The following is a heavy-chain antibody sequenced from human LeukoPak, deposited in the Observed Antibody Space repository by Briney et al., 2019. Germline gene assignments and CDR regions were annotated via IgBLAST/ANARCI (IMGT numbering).Heavy chain of an antibody. Sequence: GGSLRLSCAASGFTFSSYWMTWVRQAPGKGLEWVAVISNDGGDKYYADSVRGRFTISRDNSKDTLSLQMNSLRTEDTAVYYCARDSAVTIFFSPLMDVWGQGTTVTVSS. J-gene: IGHJ6*02. CDR1: GFTFSSYW. CDR3: ARDSAVTIFFSPLMDV. CDR2: ISNDGGDK. V-gene: IGHV3-30-3*01. D-gene: IGHD3-9*01.